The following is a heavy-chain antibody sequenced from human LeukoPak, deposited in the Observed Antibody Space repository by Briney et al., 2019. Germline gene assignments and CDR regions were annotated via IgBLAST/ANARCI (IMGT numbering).Heavy chain of an antibody. CDR1: GGSFSGYY. Sequence: SETLSLTCAVYGGSFSGYYWSWIRQPPGKGLEWIGEINHSGSTNYNPSLKSRVTISVDTSKNQFSLKLSSVTAADTAVYYCARHFPSSYFDWHSPYYFDYWGQGTLVTVSS. V-gene: IGHV4-34*01. D-gene: IGHD3-9*01. CDR3: ARHFPSSYFDWHSPYYFDY. J-gene: IGHJ4*02. CDR2: INHSGST.